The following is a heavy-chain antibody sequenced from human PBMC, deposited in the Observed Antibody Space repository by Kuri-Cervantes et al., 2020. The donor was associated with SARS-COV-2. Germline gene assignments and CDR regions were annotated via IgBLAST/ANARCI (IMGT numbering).Heavy chain of an antibody. CDR2: INHSGST. D-gene: IGHD3-9*01. CDR3: AMTGSTRNNFDH. V-gene: IGHV4-34*01. Sequence: SETLSLTCAVYGGSFSGYYWSWIRQPPGKGLEWIGEINHSGSTNYNPSLKSRVTISVDTSKNQFSLRLTSMTAADTAIYYCAMTGSTRNNFDHWGQGTLVTVSS. J-gene: IGHJ4*02. CDR1: GGSFSGYY.